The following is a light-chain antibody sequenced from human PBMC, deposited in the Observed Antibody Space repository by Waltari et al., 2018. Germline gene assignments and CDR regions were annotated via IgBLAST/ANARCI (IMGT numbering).Light chain of an antibody. CDR3: NSRDSSGNQV. CDR1: SLRSYY. Sequence: SSELTQDPAVSVALGQTVRITCQGDSLRSYYASWYQQKPGQAPVLVIYGKNNRPSGIPYRFPGSSSGNTASLTITGAQAEDEADYYCNSRDSSGNQVFGGGTKLTVL. CDR2: GKN. V-gene: IGLV3-19*01. J-gene: IGLJ2*01.